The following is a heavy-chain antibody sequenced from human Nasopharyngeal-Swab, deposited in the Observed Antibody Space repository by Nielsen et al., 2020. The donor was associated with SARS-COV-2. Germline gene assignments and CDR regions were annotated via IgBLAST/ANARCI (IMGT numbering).Heavy chain of an antibody. CDR3: ARDPTLGGMIEDYYFDY. CDR2: MSVMSVNGINQ. CDR1: GFSFSNFA. Sequence: GGSLRLSCAASGFSFSNFAIHWVRQAPGKWLEWVAVMSVMSVNGINQYYADSVKGRFTISRDNSKNTVFLQMNSLRAEDTAVYYCARDPTLGGMIEDYYFDYWGQGTLVTVSS. V-gene: IGHV3-30*04. D-gene: IGHD3-16*01. J-gene: IGHJ4*02.